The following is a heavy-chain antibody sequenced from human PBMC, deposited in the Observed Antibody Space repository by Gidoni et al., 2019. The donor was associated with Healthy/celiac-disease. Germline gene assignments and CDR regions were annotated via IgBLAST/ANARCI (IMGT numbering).Heavy chain of an antibody. D-gene: IGHD3-10*01. CDR2: ISCNSGSI. J-gene: IGHJ6*02. Sequence: EVQLVESGGGLVQPGRSLRLSCAASGFPFDDYAMHWVRQAPGKGLEWVSGISCNSGSIGYADSVKGRFTISRDNAKNSLYLQMNSLRAEDTALYYCAKGGRSHYYYGMDVWGQGTTVTVSS. CDR3: AKGGRSHYYYGMDV. CDR1: GFPFDDYA. V-gene: IGHV3-9*01.